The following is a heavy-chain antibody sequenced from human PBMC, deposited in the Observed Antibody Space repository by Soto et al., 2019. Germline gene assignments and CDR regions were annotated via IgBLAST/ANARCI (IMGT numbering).Heavy chain of an antibody. CDR3: ARELRKTIDY. CDR2: IWYDGSNK. J-gene: IGHJ4*02. CDR1: GFTFSSYG. Sequence: QVQLVESGGGVVQPGRSLRLSCAASGFTFSSYGMHWVRQAPGKGLEWVAVIWYDGSNKYYADSVKGRFTISRDNSKNSLYLQMNSLRAEDTAVYYCARELRKTIDYWGQGTLVTVSS. D-gene: IGHD3-16*01. V-gene: IGHV3-33*01.